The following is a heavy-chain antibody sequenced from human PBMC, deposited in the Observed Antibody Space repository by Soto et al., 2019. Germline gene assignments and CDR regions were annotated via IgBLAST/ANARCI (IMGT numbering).Heavy chain of an antibody. CDR1: GGSITSGGYY. D-gene: IGHD2-2*01. CDR3: ARSSTSANYFDY. J-gene: IGHJ4*02. CDR2: IDYSGST. Sequence: QVQLQESGPGLVKPSQTLSLTCTVSGGSITSGGYYWSWIRQHPGKGLEWIGYIDYSGSTYYHPSLKSRVTISVDPSNHKASLKLSSVTAADTAVYDCARSSTSANYFDYWGQGTLVTVSS. V-gene: IGHV4-31*03.